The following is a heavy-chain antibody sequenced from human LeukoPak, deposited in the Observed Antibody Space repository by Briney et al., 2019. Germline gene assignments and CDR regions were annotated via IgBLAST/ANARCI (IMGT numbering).Heavy chain of an antibody. D-gene: IGHD3-22*01. J-gene: IGHJ4*02. V-gene: IGHV3-30*03. CDR3: AMDSSGYEY. Sequence: GGSLRLSCAASGFTFSSYGMHWVRQAPGKGLEWVAVISYDGSNKYYADSVKGRFTISRDNSKNTLYLQMNSLRAEDTAVYYCAMDSSGYEYWGQGTLVTVSS. CDR2: ISYDGSNK. CDR1: GFTFSSYG.